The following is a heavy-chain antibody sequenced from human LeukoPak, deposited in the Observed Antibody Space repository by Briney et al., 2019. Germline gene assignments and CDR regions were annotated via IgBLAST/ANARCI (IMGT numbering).Heavy chain of an antibody. D-gene: IGHD6-13*01. CDR1: GYTFTSYG. CDR2: ISAYNGNT. V-gene: IGHV1-18*01. J-gene: IGHJ6*02. CDR3: AKAASSSWPSYYYGMDV. Sequence: ASVKVSCKASGYTFTSYGISWVRQAPGQGLEWMGWISAYNGNTNYAQKLQGRVTMTTDTSTSTAYMELSSLRVDDTAVYYCAKAASSSWPSYYYGMDVWGQGTTVTVSS.